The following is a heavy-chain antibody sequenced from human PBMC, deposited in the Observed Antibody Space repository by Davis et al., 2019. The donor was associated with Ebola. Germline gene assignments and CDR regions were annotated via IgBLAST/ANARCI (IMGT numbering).Heavy chain of an antibody. D-gene: IGHD6-19*01. CDR1: GGSFSDYS. V-gene: IGHV4-34*01. Sequence: GSLRLSCAVYGGSFSDYSWTWIRQPPGKGLEWIGDINHRGSTNYNPSLESRVTISVDASTNQFSLRLTSVTAADTAVYYCARLQWLAYYFAYWGQGSLVTVSS. CDR2: INHRGST. CDR3: ARLQWLAYYFAY. J-gene: IGHJ4*02.